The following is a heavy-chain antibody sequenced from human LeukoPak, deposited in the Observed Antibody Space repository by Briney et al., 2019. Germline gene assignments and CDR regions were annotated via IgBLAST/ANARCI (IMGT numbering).Heavy chain of an antibody. J-gene: IGHJ4*02. D-gene: IGHD6-13*01. Sequence: GGSLRLSCAASGLTVSSNYMTWVRQAPGKGLEWVSIIHTNGNTYYADSVEGRFTISRDNSKNTLYLQMNSLRAEDTAVYYCARLIAAPLYYFDYWGQGTLVTVSS. V-gene: IGHV3-53*01. CDR2: IHTNGNT. CDR3: ARLIAAPLYYFDY. CDR1: GLTVSSNY.